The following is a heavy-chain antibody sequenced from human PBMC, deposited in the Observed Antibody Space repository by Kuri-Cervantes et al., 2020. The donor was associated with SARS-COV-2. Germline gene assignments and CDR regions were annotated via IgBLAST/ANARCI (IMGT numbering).Heavy chain of an antibody. V-gene: IGHV4-34*01. J-gene: IGHJ4*02. CDR3: ARGVRPGGEEMATIVHFDY. Sequence: SETLSLTCAVYGGSFSGYYWSWIRQPPGKGLEWIGEINHSGSTNYNPSLKSRVTISVDTSKNQFSLKLSSVTAADTAVYYCARGVRPGGEEMATIVHFDYWGQGTLGTVSS. CDR1: GGSFSGYY. D-gene: IGHD5-24*01. CDR2: INHSGST.